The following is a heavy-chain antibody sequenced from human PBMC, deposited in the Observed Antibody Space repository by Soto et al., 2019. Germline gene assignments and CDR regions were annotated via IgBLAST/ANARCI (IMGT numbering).Heavy chain of an antibody. V-gene: IGHV1-46*01. CDR2: INPSAGIT. CDR1: GYTYTDYY. D-gene: IGHD4-17*01. Sequence: QAQLVQSGAEVTKPGASVKVSCKASGYTYTDYYMHWVRQAPGQGLEWMGIINPSAGITTYAQKFQGRVIMTTDTSTSTVYMELSSLRSEDTAVYYCARDTKPSVTTGAATNWFDPWGQGTLVTVSS. CDR3: ARDTKPSVTTGAATNWFDP. J-gene: IGHJ5*02.